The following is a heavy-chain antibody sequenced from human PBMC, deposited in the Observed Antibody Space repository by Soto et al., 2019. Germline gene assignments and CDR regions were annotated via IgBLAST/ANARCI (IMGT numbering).Heavy chain of an antibody. Sequence: EVQLLESGGGLVQPGDSLRLSCAASGFTFSSYAMSWVRQAPGKGLEWVSVISGSDDSTYYADSVKGRFTISRDNSKNTLYLQMNSLRAEDTAVYYSAKRSSSSTFDYWGQGTLVTVSS. D-gene: IGHD6-6*01. CDR1: GFTFSSYA. J-gene: IGHJ4*02. V-gene: IGHV3-23*01. CDR3: AKRSSSSTFDY. CDR2: ISGSDDST.